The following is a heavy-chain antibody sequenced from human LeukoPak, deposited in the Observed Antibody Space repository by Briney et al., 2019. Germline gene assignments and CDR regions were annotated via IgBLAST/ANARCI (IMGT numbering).Heavy chain of an antibody. D-gene: IGHD5-18*01. Sequence: GGSLRLSCAVSGFTVSGNYMSWVRQAPGKGLEWVSLIYSGGTTYYADSVKGRFTISRDNSKNTLYLQMNSLRAEDTAVYYCARDYQGGYGDKTVDYWGQGTLVTVSS. CDR1: GFTVSGNY. CDR2: IYSGGTT. J-gene: IGHJ4*02. CDR3: ARDYQGGYGDKTVDY. V-gene: IGHV3-53*01.